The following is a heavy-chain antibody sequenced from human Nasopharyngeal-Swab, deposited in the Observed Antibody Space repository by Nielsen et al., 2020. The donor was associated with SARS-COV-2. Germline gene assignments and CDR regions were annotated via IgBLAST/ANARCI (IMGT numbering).Heavy chain of an antibody. CDR1: GFTFSSYG. J-gene: IGHJ4*02. V-gene: IGHV3-30*02. Sequence: GESLKISCAASGFTFSSYGMHWVRQAPGKGLEWVAFIRYDGSNKYYADSVKGRFTISRDNSKNTLYLQMNSLRAEDTAVYYCAANYYDSSGPIGPFDYWGQGTLVTVSS. CDR2: IRYDGSNK. CDR3: AANYYDSSGPIGPFDY. D-gene: IGHD3-22*01.